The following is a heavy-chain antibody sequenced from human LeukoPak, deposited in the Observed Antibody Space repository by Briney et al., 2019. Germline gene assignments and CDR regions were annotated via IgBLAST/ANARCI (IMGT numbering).Heavy chain of an antibody. CDR1: GYTFTSYG. CDR2: INPNRGGT. J-gene: IGHJ4*02. Sequence: ASVTVSCNASGYTFTSYGITWVRQAPGQGLEWMGWINPNRGGTNYAQKFQGRVTMTRHTSISTAYMELSRLRSDDTAVYYCARAVRGVISLVFYWGQGTLVTVSS. CDR3: ARAVRGVISLVFY. V-gene: IGHV1-2*02. D-gene: IGHD3-10*01.